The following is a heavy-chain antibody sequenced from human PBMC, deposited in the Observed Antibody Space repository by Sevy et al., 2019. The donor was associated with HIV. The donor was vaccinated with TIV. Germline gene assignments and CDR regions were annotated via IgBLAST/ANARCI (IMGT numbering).Heavy chain of an antibody. CDR2: ISSSSSYI. CDR3: ARLAAANTEFDY. D-gene: IGHD6-13*01. CDR1: GFTFSSYS. J-gene: IGHJ4*02. Sequence: GGSLRLSCAASGFTFSSYSMNWVRQAPGKGLEWVSSISSSSSYIYYADSVKGRFTISRDNAKNSLYLQMNSLGAEDTAVYYCARLAAANTEFDYWGQGTLVTVSS. V-gene: IGHV3-21*01.